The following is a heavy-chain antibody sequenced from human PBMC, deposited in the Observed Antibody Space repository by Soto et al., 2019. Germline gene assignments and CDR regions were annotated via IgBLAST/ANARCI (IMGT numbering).Heavy chain of an antibody. CDR3: ARDFAYFDS. Sequence: PSATLSLTCNVSCASFKSGIYALSWIRQPPGKGLEWIGYVYHTGRTSYNPSLKSRVSISMDASKNQFSLNLDSVTAADTAVYFCARDFAYFDSWGQGTLVTSP. J-gene: IGHJ4*02. CDR2: VYHTGRT. D-gene: IGHD3-3*01. CDR1: CASFKSGIYA. V-gene: IGHV4-61*01.